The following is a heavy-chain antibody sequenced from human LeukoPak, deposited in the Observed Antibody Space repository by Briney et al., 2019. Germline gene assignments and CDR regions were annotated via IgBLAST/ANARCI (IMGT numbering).Heavy chain of an antibody. J-gene: IGHJ6*03. CDR2: INHSGST. D-gene: IGHD3-10*01. CDR3: ARGSDYYGSGSYYKAPYYYYMDV. Sequence: PSETPSLTCAVYGGSFSGYYWSWIRQPPGKGLEWIGEINHSGSTNYNPSLKSRVTISVDTSKNQFSLKLSSVTAADTAVYYCARGSDYYGSGSYYKAPYYYYMDVWGKGTTVTVSS. V-gene: IGHV4-34*01. CDR1: GGSFSGYY.